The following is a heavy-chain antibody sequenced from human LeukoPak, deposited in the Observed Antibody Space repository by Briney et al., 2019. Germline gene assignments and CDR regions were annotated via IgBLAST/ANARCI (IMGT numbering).Heavy chain of an antibody. CDR2: IYHSGNN. J-gene: IGHJ4*02. CDR3: ARIPRSVDY. D-gene: IGHD2-2*02. Sequence: SETLSLTCAVSGGSISTNNWWSWVRHPPGKGLEWIGEIYHSGNNNYNPSLKSRVTISLDMTNNQFSLKVNSVTAADTAVYYCARIPRSVDYWGQGTLVSVSS. CDR1: GGSISTNNW. V-gene: IGHV4-4*02.